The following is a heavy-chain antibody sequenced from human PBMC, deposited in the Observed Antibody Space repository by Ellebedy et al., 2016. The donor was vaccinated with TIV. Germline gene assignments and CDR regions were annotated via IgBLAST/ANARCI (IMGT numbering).Heavy chain of an antibody. D-gene: IGHD2-8*02. CDR3: ARGVGYCTGGSCYYDY. Sequence: AASVKVSCKASGYTFTTNAMNWVRQAPGQGLEWMGWINTDTGNPTYAQGFTGRFAFSLDTSVSTAYLQISSLTAGDTAVYYCARGVGYCTGGSCYYDYWGQGTLVTVSS. CDR2: INTDTGNP. J-gene: IGHJ4*02. V-gene: IGHV7-4-1*01. CDR1: GYTFTTNA.